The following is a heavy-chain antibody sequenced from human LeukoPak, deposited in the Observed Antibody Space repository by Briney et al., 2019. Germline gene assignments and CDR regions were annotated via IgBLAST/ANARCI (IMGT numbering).Heavy chain of an antibody. J-gene: IGHJ4*02. V-gene: IGHV4-39*01. D-gene: IGHD3-10*01. CDR2: IYYSGST. Sequence: SETLSLTCTVSGGSISSSSYYWGWIRQPPGKGLEWIGSIYYSGSTYYNPSLKSRVTISVDTSKNQFSLKLSSVTAADTAVYYCARPYYGSGSYHYWGQGTLVTVSS. CDR3: ARPYYGSGSYHY. CDR1: GGSISSSSYY.